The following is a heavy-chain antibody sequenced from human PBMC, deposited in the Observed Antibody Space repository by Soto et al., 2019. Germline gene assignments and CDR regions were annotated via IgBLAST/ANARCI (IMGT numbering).Heavy chain of an antibody. D-gene: IGHD6-19*01. J-gene: IGHJ4*02. CDR1: GFSLSTSGMC. Sequence: SGPTLVNPTPPLTLTCTFSGFSLSTSGMCVSWIRQPPGKALEWLALIDWDDDKYYSTSLKTRLTISKDTSKNQVVLTMTNMDPVDTATYYCARMNGDSSGWYFGYWGQGTLVTVSS. CDR2: IDWDDDK. V-gene: IGHV2-70*01. CDR3: ARMNGDSSGWYFGY.